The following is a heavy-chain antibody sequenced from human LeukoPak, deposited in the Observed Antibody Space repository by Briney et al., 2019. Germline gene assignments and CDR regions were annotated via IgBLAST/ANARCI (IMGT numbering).Heavy chain of an antibody. D-gene: IGHD2-15*01. CDR2: IFYSGIT. CDR1: GGSLSSYY. CDR3: ARGLFDAGSCYTA. V-gene: IGHV4-59*01. J-gene: IGHJ5*02. Sequence: PSETLSLTCNVSGGSLSSYYWSWIRQPPGKGLEWIGYIFYSGITNYNPSLKSRATISVDTSNNQFSLKLSSVTAADTAVYYCARGLFDAGSCYTAWGQGTLVTVSS.